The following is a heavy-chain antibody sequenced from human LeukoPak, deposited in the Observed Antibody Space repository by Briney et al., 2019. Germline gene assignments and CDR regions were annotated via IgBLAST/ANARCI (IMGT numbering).Heavy chain of an antibody. Sequence: GGSLRLSCAASGFTFSSYEMNWVRQAPGKGLEWVSYISSSGSTIYYADSVKGRFTISRDNAKNSLYLQMNRLRAEDTALYYCVYGGSYYVAWGQGTLVTVSS. CDR3: VYGGSYYVA. CDR1: GFTFSSYE. V-gene: IGHV3-48*03. CDR2: ISSSGSTI. J-gene: IGHJ5*02. D-gene: IGHD3-10*01.